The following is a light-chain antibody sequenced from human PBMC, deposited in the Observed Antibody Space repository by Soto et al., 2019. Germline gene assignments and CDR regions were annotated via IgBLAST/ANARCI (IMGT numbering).Light chain of an antibody. CDR2: DAT. Sequence: DSQMTLSPSTLSASVGDRVTITCRDRQSIRIWLAWYQQTPRKAPKLLIYDATISESGVPSRFSGSGSGTEFTLTISSLQPDDFATYYCQQYNSYRTFGQGTKVDIK. CDR1: QSIRIW. V-gene: IGKV1-5*01. CDR3: QQYNSYRT. J-gene: IGKJ1*01.